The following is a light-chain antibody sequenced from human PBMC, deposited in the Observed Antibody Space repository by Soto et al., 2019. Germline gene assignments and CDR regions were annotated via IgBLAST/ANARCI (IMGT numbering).Light chain of an antibody. Sequence: QSALTQPASVSGSPGQSITISCTGTSSDVGSYNLVSWYQQHPGKAPKLMIYEGSKRPSGVSNRFSGSKSGNTASLTISGLQAEDQADYYCFSFSGCSPYVFRTGTKLTVL. CDR1: SSDVGSYNL. CDR2: EGS. J-gene: IGLJ1*01. V-gene: IGLV2-23*01. CDR3: FSFSGCSPYV.